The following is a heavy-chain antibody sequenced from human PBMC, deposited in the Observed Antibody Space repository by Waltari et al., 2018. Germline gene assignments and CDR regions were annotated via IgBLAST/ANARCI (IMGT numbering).Heavy chain of an antibody. CDR3: ARHPACSSTGCSFAGVDF. D-gene: IGHD2-2*01. V-gene: IGHV4-39*01. CDR1: GDSISSSSYY. J-gene: IGHJ4*02. Sequence: QLLLQESGPGLVKPSETLSLTCAVSGDSISSSSYYWGWIRQPPGKGLEWIGTISFSGTTYYNPSLNSRVTISVDTSKNQFSLRLTSVTAADTAVYFCARHPACSSTGCSFAGVDFWGQGTLVTVSS. CDR2: ISFSGTT.